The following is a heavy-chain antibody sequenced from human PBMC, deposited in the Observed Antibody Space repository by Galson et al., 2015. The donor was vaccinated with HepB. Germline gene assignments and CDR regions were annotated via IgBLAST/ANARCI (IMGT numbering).Heavy chain of an antibody. CDR1: GFTFSDYY. CDR3: ARDLHLMAPRRRNYDILTGYHSPFYFDY. V-gene: IGHV3-11*05. CDR2: ISSSSSYT. D-gene: IGHD3-9*01. Sequence: SLRLSCAASGFTFSDYYMSWIRQAPGKGLEWVSYISSSSSYTNYADSVKGRFTISRDNAKNSLYLQMNSLRAEDTAVYYCARDLHLMAPRRRNYDILTGYHSPFYFDYWGQGTLVTVSS. J-gene: IGHJ4*02.